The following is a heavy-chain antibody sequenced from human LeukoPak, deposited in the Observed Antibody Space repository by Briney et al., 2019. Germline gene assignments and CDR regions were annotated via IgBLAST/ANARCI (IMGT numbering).Heavy chain of an antibody. CDR3: ARGGGGYYYYMGV. CDR2: IYYSGST. V-gene: IGHV4-59*01. Sequence: PSETLSLTRTVSSGSISSYYWIWIRQPPGKGLEGIGYIYYSGSTNYNPSLKSRVTISVDTSKNQFSLRLSSVTAADTAVYYCARGGGGYYYYMGVWGKGTTVTVSS. CDR1: SGSISSYY. D-gene: IGHD3-10*01. J-gene: IGHJ6*03.